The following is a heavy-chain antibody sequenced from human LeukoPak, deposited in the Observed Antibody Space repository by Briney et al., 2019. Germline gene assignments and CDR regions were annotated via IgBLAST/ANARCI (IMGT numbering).Heavy chain of an antibody. V-gene: IGHV3-23*01. CDR3: ATQWLVPLRNAFDI. CDR1: GFNFSSYA. D-gene: IGHD6-19*01. J-gene: IGHJ3*02. Sequence: PGGSLRLSCAASGFNFSSYAMSWVRQAPGKGLEWVSAISGSGGSTYYADSVKGRFTISRDNSKSTLYLQMNSLRAEDTAVYYCATQWLVPLRNAFDIWGQGTMVTVSS. CDR2: ISGSGGST.